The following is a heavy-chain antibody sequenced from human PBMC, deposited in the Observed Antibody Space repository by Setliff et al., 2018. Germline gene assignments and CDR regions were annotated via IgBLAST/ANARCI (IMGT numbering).Heavy chain of an antibody. V-gene: IGHV4-59*01. CDR3: ARGGTYRYFDY. CDR1: GDSISAAS. J-gene: IGHJ4*02. CDR2: VYYSGAA. Sequence: PSETLSLTCTVSGDSISAASIMAWIRQPPGKGLEFIGYVYYSGAAKYDPSLKSRVTMSVDTSKTQFSLKLNSMTTADTAVYCARGGTYRYFDYWGQGTLVTVSS.